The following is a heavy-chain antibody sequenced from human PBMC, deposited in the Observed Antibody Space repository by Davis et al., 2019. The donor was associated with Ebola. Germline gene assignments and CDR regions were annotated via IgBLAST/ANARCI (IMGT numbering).Heavy chain of an antibody. Sequence: MPSETLSLTCTVSGGSIASYYWSWIRQPPGKGLEWIGYIYYSGSTNYNPSLKSRVTISVDTSKNQFFRKLSSVTAADTAVYFCARHASQRSIFDYWGQGTLVTVSS. J-gene: IGHJ4*02. CDR1: GGSIASYY. V-gene: IGHV4-59*08. CDR2: IYYSGST. CDR3: ARHASQRSIFDY. D-gene: IGHD3-16*01.